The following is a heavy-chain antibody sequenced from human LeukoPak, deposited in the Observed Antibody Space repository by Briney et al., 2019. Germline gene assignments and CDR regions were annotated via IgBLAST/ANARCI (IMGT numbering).Heavy chain of an antibody. CDR2: IWYDGSNK. V-gene: IGHV3-33*06. CDR1: GFSVSNFG. J-gene: IGHJ4*02. D-gene: IGHD4-23*01. CDR3: AKDQGDYGGNGSFDY. Sequence: PGGSLRLSCAVSGFSVSNFGMSWVRQAPGKGLEWVAVIWYDGSNKYYADSVKGRFTISRDNSKNTLYLQMNSLRAEDTAVYYCAKDQGDYGGNGSFDYWGQGTLVTVSS.